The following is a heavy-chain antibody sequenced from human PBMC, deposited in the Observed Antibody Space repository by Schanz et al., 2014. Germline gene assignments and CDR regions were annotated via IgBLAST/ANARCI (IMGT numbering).Heavy chain of an antibody. Sequence: EVQLVESGGGLGQPGGSLRLSCAASGFTFSSYWMHWVRQVPGKGLVWVSRIKSDGSSTSYADSVKGRFTISRDNAKNTLYLQMNSLRAEDTAVYYCARPALWFGDNCFDPWGQGTLXTVSS. CDR1: GFTFSSYW. D-gene: IGHD3-10*01. CDR2: IKSDGSST. CDR3: ARPALWFGDNCFDP. J-gene: IGHJ5*02. V-gene: IGHV3-74*01.